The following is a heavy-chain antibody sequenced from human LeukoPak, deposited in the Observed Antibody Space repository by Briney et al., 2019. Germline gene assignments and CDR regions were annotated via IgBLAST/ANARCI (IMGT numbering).Heavy chain of an antibody. CDR1: GFTFSGYG. Sequence: GGSLRLSCTASGFTFSGYGMSWVRQAPGKGLEWVSGISPGGGPTYYADSVKGRFTISRDDSKNTLYLQMNNLRAEDTAVYYCAKDGAWLRFDDWGQGILVTVSS. J-gene: IGHJ4*02. V-gene: IGHV3-23*01. CDR2: ISPGGGPT. CDR3: AKDGAWLRFDD. D-gene: IGHD5-12*01.